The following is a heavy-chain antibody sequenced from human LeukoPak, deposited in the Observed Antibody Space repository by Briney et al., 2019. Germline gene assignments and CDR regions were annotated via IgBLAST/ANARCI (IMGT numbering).Heavy chain of an antibody. Sequence: GGSLRLSCSASGFTFSNHAMHWVRQAPGRGLQWVSSISSSSSYIYYADSVKGRFTISRDDAKNSLYLQMNSLRAEDTAVYYCARDRSSSWYPARFDYWGQGTLVTVSS. V-gene: IGHV3-21*01. J-gene: IGHJ4*02. CDR2: ISSSSSYI. CDR1: GFTFSNHA. CDR3: ARDRSSSWYPARFDY. D-gene: IGHD6-13*01.